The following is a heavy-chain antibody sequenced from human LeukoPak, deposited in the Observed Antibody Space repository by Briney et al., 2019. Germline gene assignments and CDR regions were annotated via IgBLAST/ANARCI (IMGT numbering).Heavy chain of an antibody. D-gene: IGHD5/OR15-5a*01. V-gene: IGHV4-61*02. Sequence: SEILSLTCTVSGGSISSGSYYWSWIRQPAGKGLEWIGRIYTSGSTNYNPSLKSRVTISVDTSKNQFSLKLSSVTAADTAVYYCARDLSLYYYGMDVWGQGTTVTVSS. CDR3: ARDLSLYYYGMDV. J-gene: IGHJ6*02. CDR2: IYTSGST. CDR1: GGSISSGSYY.